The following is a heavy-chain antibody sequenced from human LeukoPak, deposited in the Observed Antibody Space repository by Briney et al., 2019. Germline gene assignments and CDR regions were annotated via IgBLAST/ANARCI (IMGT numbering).Heavy chain of an antibody. CDR3: ARSITGSIFSFDY. J-gene: IGHJ4*02. V-gene: IGHV3-21*01. CDR1: GFTFSSNS. D-gene: IGHD1-20*01. CDR2: ISSSSSFT. Sequence: GGSLRLSCAASGFTFSSNSMNWVRQAPGKGLEWVSSISSSSSFTYYADSVKGRFTISRDNAKNSLYLHMNSLRAEDTAVYSCARSITGSIFSFDYWGQGTVVTVSS.